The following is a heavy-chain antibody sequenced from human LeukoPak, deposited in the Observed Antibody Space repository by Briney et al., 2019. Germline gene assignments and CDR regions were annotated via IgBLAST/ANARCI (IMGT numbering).Heavy chain of an antibody. D-gene: IGHD6-13*01. V-gene: IGHV4-30-2*01. J-gene: IGHJ4*02. CDR2: IYHSGST. Sequence: SETLSLTCTVSGGSISSGGYYWSWIRQPPGKGLEWIGYIYHSGSTYYNPSLKSRVTISVDRSKNQFSLKLSSVTAADTAVYYCAINFAEGPRGSSWAFDYWGQGTLVTVSS. CDR3: AINFAEGPRGSSWAFDY. CDR1: GGSISSGGYY.